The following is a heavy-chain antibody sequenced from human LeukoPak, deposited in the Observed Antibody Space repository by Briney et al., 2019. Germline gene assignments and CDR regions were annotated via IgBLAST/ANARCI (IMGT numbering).Heavy chain of an antibody. CDR3: AREVYYGSGELIGHYFDY. CDR1: GGSISSYY. J-gene: IGHJ4*02. Sequence: SETLSLTCTVSGGSISSYYWSWIRQPPGKGLEWIGYIYYSGSTNYNPSLKSRVTISVDTSKNQFSLKLSSVTAADTAVYYCAREVYYGSGELIGHYFDYWGQGTLVTVSS. D-gene: IGHD3-10*01. V-gene: IGHV4-59*01. CDR2: IYYSGST.